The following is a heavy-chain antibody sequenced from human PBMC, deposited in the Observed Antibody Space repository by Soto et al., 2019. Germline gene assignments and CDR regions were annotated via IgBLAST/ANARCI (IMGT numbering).Heavy chain of an antibody. V-gene: IGHV3-7*01. CDR2: IKQDGSEK. J-gene: IGHJ6*02. D-gene: IGHD2-8*01. CDR3: ARHNPLVYGYKPHLYHGPRPTHYYYGMDV. Sequence: GGCLRLSCAASGFTFSSYWMSWVRQAPGKGLEWVANIKQDGSEKYYVDSVKGRFTISRDNAKNSLYLQMNSLRAEDTAVYYCARHNPLVYGYKPHLYHGPRPTHYYYGMDVWGQGTTVTVSS. CDR1: GFTFSSYW.